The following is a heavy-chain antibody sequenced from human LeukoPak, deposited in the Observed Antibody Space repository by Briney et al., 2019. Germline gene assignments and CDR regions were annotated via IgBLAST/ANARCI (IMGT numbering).Heavy chain of an antibody. CDR3: ARDLLAVAGVYYFDY. J-gene: IGHJ4*02. Sequence: PGGSLRLSCAASGFTFSSYSMNWVRQAPGKGLEWVSYISSSSRTIYYADSVKGRFTISRDNAKNSLFLQMNSLRDEDTAVYYCARDLLAVAGVYYFDYWGQGTLVTVSS. D-gene: IGHD6-19*01. CDR2: ISSSSRTI. V-gene: IGHV3-48*02. CDR1: GFTFSSYS.